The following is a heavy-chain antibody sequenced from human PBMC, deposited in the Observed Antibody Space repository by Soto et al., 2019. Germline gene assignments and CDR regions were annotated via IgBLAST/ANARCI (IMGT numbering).Heavy chain of an antibody. D-gene: IGHD3-10*01. V-gene: IGHV1-58*01. CDR2: IVVGSGNT. J-gene: IGHJ5*02. CDR3: AADRVLYEGVPNWSDP. CDR1: GFTFTSSA. Sequence: SVKVSCKASGFTFTSSAVQWVRQARGQRLEWIGWIVVGSGNTNYAQKFQERVTITRDMSTSTAYMELSSLRSEDTAVYYCAADRVLYEGVPNWSDPWGRGTLVTDSS.